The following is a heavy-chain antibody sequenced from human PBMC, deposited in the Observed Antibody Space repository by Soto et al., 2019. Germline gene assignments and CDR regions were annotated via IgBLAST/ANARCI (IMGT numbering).Heavy chain of an antibody. J-gene: IGHJ3*02. CDR3: ARPGRITDAFDI. Sequence: GASVKVSCKTSGYTFTSYYMHWVRQAPGQGLEWMGIINPSGDSTNYAQKFQGRVTMTRDTSTSTVYMELSSLRSEDTAVYYCARPGRITDAFDIWGQGTMVTVAS. CDR1: GYTFTSYY. V-gene: IGHV1-46*03. D-gene: IGHD2-15*01. CDR2: INPSGDST.